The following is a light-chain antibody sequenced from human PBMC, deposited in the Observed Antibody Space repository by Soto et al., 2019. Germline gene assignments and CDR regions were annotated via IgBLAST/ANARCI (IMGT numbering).Light chain of an antibody. CDR3: QQYGSSPLYT. CDR2: GPS. V-gene: IGKV3-20*01. CDR1: QSVSSSY. J-gene: IGKJ2*01. Sequence: EIVLTQSPGTLSLSPGKRATLSCRASQSVSSSYLAWYQQKPGQAPRLLIYGPSARATGIPDRFSGSGSGTDFTLTISRLEPEDFAVYYCQQYGSSPLYTFGQGTKLEIK.